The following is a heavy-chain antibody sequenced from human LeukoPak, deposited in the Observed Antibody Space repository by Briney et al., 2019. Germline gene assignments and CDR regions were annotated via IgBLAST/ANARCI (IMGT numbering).Heavy chain of an antibody. Sequence: ASVKVSCKASGYTFTSYYMHWVRQAPGQGLEWMGIINPSGGSTSYAQKFQGRVTMTTDTSTSTAYMELRSLRSDDTAVYYCAREQGSGSYPYYYYYYYMDVWGKGTTVTISS. CDR1: GYTFTSYY. D-gene: IGHD3-10*01. J-gene: IGHJ6*03. CDR2: INPSGGST. V-gene: IGHV1-46*01. CDR3: AREQGSGSYPYYYYYYYMDV.